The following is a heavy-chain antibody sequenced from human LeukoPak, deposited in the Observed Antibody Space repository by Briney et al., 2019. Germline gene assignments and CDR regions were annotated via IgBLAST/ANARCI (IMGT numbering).Heavy chain of an antibody. Sequence: EASVKVSCKASGGTFSSYAISWVRQAPGQGLEWMGRIIPIFGTANYAQKFQGRVTITADKSTSTAYMELSSLRSEDTAVYYCARDYSIYGFDYWGQGTLVTVSS. CDR2: IIPIFGTA. D-gene: IGHD4-11*01. J-gene: IGHJ4*02. CDR3: ARDYSIYGFDY. CDR1: GGTFSSYA. V-gene: IGHV1-69*06.